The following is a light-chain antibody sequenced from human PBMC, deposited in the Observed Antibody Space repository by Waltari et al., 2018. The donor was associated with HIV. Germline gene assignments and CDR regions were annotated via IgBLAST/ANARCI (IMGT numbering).Light chain of an antibody. CDR1: QSVTNQ. CDR3: QQIYSSPLT. CDR2: DAS. Sequence: DIQMTQSPSSLSALVGDSVAITCRASQSVTNQVNWYQQRPGQAPKLLIYDASTLHSGVPCRFRGGGSGTAFTLTITGLQPDDFATYFCQQIYSSPLTFGPGTKV. J-gene: IGKJ3*01. V-gene: IGKV1-39*01.